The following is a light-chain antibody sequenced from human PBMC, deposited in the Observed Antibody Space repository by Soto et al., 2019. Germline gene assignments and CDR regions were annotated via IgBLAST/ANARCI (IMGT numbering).Light chain of an antibody. CDR1: NIGSKS. V-gene: IGLV3-21*02. J-gene: IGLJ1*01. CDR2: DDS. Sequence: SYELTQPPSVSVAPGQTARLTCGGNNIGSKSVHWYQQKPGQAPVLVVYDDSDRPSGIPERFSGSNSGNTATLTINRVEAGDEADYYCQVWDGTSDQYVLGTGIKVTVL. CDR3: QVWDGTSDQYV.